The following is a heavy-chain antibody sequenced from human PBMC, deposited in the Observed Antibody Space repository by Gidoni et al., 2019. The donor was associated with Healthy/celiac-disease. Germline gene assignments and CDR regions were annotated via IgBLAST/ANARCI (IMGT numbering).Heavy chain of an antibody. D-gene: IGHD3-16*01. CDR1: GFTFSSYS. V-gene: IGHV3-48*01. J-gene: IGHJ4*02. CDR2: ISSSSSTI. Sequence: EVQLVESGGGLVQPGGSLRLSCAASGFTFSSYSMNWVRQAPGKGLEWVSYISSSSSTIYYADSVKGRFTISRDNAKNSLYLQMNSLRAEDTAVYYCAREQGGAMNYFDYWGQGTLVTVSS. CDR3: AREQGGAMNYFDY.